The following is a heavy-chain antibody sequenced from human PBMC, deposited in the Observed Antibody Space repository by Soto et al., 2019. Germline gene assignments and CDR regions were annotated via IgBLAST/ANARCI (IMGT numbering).Heavy chain of an antibody. CDR1: GGSISSYY. Sequence: PSETLSLTCTVSGGSISSYYWSWIRQPPGKGLEWIGYIYYSGSTNYNPSLKSRVTISVDTSKNQFSLKLSSVTAADTAVYYCAGQSIAAAGTNDYWGQGTLVTVSS. CDR2: IYYSGST. CDR3: AGQSIAAAGTNDY. D-gene: IGHD6-13*01. V-gene: IGHV4-59*08. J-gene: IGHJ4*02.